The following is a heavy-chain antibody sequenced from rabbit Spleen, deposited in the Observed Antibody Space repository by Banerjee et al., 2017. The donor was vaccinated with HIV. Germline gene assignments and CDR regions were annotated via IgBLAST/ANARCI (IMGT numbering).Heavy chain of an antibody. CDR3: ARDLASVVGWNFNL. V-gene: IGHV1S40*01. Sequence: QSLEESGGDLVKPGASLTLTCTASGIDFSSYYYMCWVRQAPGKGLEWIGCINTRSGGTWYASWVNGRFTISKTSSTTVTLQMTSLTAADTATYFCARDLASVVGWNFNLWGPGTLVTVS. D-gene: IGHD3-1*01. J-gene: IGHJ4*01. CDR2: INTRSGGT. CDR1: GIDFSSYYY.